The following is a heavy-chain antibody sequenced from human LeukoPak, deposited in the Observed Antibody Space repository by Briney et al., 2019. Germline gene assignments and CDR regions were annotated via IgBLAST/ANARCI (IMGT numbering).Heavy chain of an antibody. CDR3: ARDNGYRNGHAFDF. D-gene: IGHD5-18*01. CDR2: ISYDGGNK. J-gene: IGHJ4*02. Sequence: SGASLRLSCAASGFTFSSHSMHWVRQAPGKGLEWVALISYDGGNKYYADSVGGRFTISRDNSKNTLYPQVNSLRGEDTAVYYCARDNGYRNGHAFDFWGQGTLVTVSS. CDR1: GFTFSSHS. V-gene: IGHV3-30-3*01.